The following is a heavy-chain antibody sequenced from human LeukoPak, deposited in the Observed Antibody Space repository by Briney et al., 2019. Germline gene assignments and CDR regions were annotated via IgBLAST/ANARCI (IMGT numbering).Heavy chain of an antibody. CDR1: GFTFSSYV. D-gene: IGHD1-1*01. CDR3: ARDCLESQSNAFDM. J-gene: IGHJ3*02. Sequence: GGSLRLSCAASGFTFSSYVMHWVRQAPGKGLEWVAVIWYDGSNKYYADSVKGRFTISRDNSKNTLYLQMNSLRAEDTAVYYCARDCLESQSNAFDMWGQGTQVTVSS. CDR2: IWYDGSNK. V-gene: IGHV3-33*01.